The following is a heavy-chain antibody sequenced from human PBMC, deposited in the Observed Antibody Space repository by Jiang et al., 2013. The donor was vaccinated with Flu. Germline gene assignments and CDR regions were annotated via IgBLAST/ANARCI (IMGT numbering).Heavy chain of an antibody. Sequence: LLKPSETLSLTCTVSGGSISSYYWSWIRQPPGKGLEWIGYIYYSGSTNYNPSLKSRVTISVDTSKNQFSLKLSSVTAADTAVYYCATLKEGGYSYGHFDYWGQGTLVTVSS. D-gene: IGHD5-18*01. J-gene: IGHJ4*02. CDR3: ATLKEGGYSYGHFDY. CDR2: IYYSGST. V-gene: IGHV4-59*01. CDR1: GGSISSYY.